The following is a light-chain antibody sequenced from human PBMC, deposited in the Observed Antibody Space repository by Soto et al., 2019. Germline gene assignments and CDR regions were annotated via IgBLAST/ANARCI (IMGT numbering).Light chain of an antibody. J-gene: IGKJ1*01. V-gene: IGKV1-5*03. CDR3: QQYNNYWT. Sequence: DIQMTQSPSTLSASVGDRVTITCRASQSISYWLAWYQQKPGKAPNLLIYKASSLESGVPSRFSGSGSGTEFTLTISSLQPGDFATYYCQQYNNYWTFGQGTKVEIK. CDR2: KAS. CDR1: QSISYW.